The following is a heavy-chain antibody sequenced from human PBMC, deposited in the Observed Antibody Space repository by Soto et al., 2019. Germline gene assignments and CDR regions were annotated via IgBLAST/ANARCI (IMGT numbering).Heavy chain of an antibody. V-gene: IGHV3-33*01. CDR3: AREPIWFGEIPYGMDV. D-gene: IGHD3-10*01. J-gene: IGHJ6*02. CDR2: IWYDGSNK. Sequence: QVQLVESGGGVVQPGRSLRLSCAASGFTFSSYGMHWVRQAPGKGLEWVAVIWYDGSNKYYADSVKGRFTISRDNSKNTLYLQMNSLRAEDTAVYYCAREPIWFGEIPYGMDVWGQGTTVTVSS. CDR1: GFTFSSYG.